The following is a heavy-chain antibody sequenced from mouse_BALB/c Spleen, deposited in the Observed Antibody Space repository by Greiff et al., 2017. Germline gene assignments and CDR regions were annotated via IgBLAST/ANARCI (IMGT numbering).Heavy chain of an antibody. CDR2: ISSGGSYT. CDR3: TRGRDGNSFDY. D-gene: IGHD2-1*01. Sequence: EVKVVESGGGLVKPGGSLKLSCAASGFTFSSYTMSWVRQTPEKRLEWVATISSGGSYTYYPDSVKGRFTITRDNAKNTLYLQMSSLKSEDTAMYYCTRGRDGNSFDYWGQGTTLTVSS. J-gene: IGHJ2*01. V-gene: IGHV5-6-4*01. CDR1: GFTFSSYT.